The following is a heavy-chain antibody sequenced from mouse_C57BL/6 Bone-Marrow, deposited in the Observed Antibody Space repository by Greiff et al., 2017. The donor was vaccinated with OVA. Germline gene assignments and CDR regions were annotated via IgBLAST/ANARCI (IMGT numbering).Heavy chain of an antibody. D-gene: IGHD4-1*01. J-gene: IGHJ2*01. CDR2: IRLKSDNYAT. CDR3: TAPLNWVNY. Sequence: EVKLQESGGGLVQPGGSMKLSCVASGFTFSNYWMNWVRQSPEKGLEWVAQIRLKSDNYATHYAESVKGRFTISRDDSKSSVYLQMNNLRAEDTGIYYCTAPLNWVNYWGQGTTLTVSS. CDR1: GFTFSNYW. V-gene: IGHV6-3*01.